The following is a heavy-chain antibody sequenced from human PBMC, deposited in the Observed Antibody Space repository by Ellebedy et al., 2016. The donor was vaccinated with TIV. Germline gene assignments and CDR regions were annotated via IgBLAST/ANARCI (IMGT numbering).Heavy chain of an antibody. V-gene: IGHV3-33*01. J-gene: IGHJ4*02. CDR1: GFTFSSYG. D-gene: IGHD6-13*01. CDR2: IWYDGSNK. CDR3: ARDLTSAAADY. Sequence: GESLKISCAASGFTFSSYGMHWVRQVPGKGLEWVAVIWYDGSNKYYADSVKGRFTISRDNSKNTLYLQMNSLRTEDTAVYYCARDLTSAAADYWGQGTLVTVSS.